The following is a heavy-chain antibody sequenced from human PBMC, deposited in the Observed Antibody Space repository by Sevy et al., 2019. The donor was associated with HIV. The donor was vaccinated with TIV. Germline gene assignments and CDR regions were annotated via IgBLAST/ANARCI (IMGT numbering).Heavy chain of an antibody. CDR1: GFTFSSYS. Sequence: GGPLRLSCAASGFTFSSYSMNWVRQAPGKGLEWVSSISSSSSYIYYADSVKGRFTISRDNAKNSLYLQMNSLRAEDTAVYYCARVVGSYYYDSSGPDAFDIWGQGTMVTVSS. CDR3: ARVVGSYYYDSSGPDAFDI. D-gene: IGHD3-22*01. CDR2: ISSSSSYI. V-gene: IGHV3-21*01. J-gene: IGHJ3*02.